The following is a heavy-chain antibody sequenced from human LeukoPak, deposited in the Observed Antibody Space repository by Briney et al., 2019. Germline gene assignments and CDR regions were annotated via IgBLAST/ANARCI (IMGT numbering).Heavy chain of an antibody. V-gene: IGHV3-15*01. D-gene: IGHD1-26*01. CDR2: IKSKANGGTT. Sequence: GGSLRLSCAASGFIFSDAWMTWLRQAPGKELEWVGLIKSKANGGTTHYAAPVKGRFTVSRDDSRSTLFLQMNSLKSEDTGVYFCAREAAGAQPYWGQGTLVTVSS. CDR3: AREAAGAQPY. CDR1: GFIFSDAW. J-gene: IGHJ4*02.